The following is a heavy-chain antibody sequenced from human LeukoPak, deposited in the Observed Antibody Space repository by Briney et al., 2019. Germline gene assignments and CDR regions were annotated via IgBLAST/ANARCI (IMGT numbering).Heavy chain of an antibody. V-gene: IGHV3-48*04. CDR3: ARAGSWIQLWLNFDY. J-gene: IGHJ4*02. Sequence: GGSLRLSCAASGFTFSSYSMNWVRQAPGKGLEWVSYISSSGSTIYYADSVKGRFTISRDNAKNSLYLQMNSLRAEDTAVYYCARAGSWIQLWLNFDYWGQGTLVTVSS. D-gene: IGHD5-18*01. CDR2: ISSSGSTI. CDR1: GFTFSSYS.